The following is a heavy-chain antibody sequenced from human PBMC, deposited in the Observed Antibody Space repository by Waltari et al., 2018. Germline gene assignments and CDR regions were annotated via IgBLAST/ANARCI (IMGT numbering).Heavy chain of an antibody. CDR1: GYSLTAPA. Sequence: QVQLVQSGAEVKKPGASVKVSCRVSGYSLTAPALHWVRQAPGKGLEWLGGFDPEYGEAVYAQEFQGRVTMTEETSKDTAYMELSSLTYEDTAVYYCTRDRVGYCSGGTCYSRWFDPWGQGTLVTVSS. CDR3: TRDRVGYCSGGTCYSRWFDP. D-gene: IGHD2-15*01. V-gene: IGHV1-24*01. J-gene: IGHJ5*02. CDR2: FDPEYGEA.